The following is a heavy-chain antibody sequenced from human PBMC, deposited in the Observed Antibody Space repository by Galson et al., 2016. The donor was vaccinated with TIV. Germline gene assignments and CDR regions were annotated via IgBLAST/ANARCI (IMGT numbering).Heavy chain of an antibody. CDR3: AKDRGHYEALDS. Sequence: SLRLSCAASGFTFSTYAIHWVRQAPGKGLEWVAVISHHGSSKYYADSVGGRFTISRDNSNNILYLQMDRLELEDTAVYFCAKDRGHYEALDSWGQGTLVTVSS. CDR2: ISHHGSSK. V-gene: IGHV3-30*07. J-gene: IGHJ4*02. CDR1: GFTFSTYA. D-gene: IGHD3-3*01.